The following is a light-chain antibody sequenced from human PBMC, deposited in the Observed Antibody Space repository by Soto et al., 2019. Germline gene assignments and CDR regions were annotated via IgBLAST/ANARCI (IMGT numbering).Light chain of an antibody. CDR2: NTN. Sequence: QAVVTQEPSFSVSPGGTVTLTCGLSSGSVSTNHYPSWYQPTPGQAPRTLIYNTNARSSGVPDRFSGSILGRKAVLTITGAQADDESDYYCVLYMGSGINVMFGGGNKLTVL. CDR3: VLYMGSGINVM. J-gene: IGLJ3*02. CDR1: SGSVSTNHY. V-gene: IGLV8-61*01.